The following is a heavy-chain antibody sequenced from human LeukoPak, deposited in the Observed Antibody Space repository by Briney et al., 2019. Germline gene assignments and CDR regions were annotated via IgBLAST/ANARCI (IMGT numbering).Heavy chain of an antibody. CDR2: ISSSSSYI. Sequence: GGSLRLSCAASGFTFSSYSMNWVRQAQGKGLEWVSSISSSSSYIYYADSVEGRFTISRDNAKNSLSLQMNSLRAEDTAVYYCARGGYCTSTLCYSLNAFDLWGQGTRVTVSS. J-gene: IGHJ3*01. V-gene: IGHV3-21*01. CDR1: GFTFSSYS. CDR3: ARGGYCTSTLCYSLNAFDL. D-gene: IGHD2-2*01.